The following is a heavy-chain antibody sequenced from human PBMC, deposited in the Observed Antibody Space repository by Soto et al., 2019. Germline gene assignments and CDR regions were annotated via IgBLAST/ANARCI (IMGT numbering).Heavy chain of an antibody. CDR3: ARDGIAVAGTWRFVPNTTGGRGGMDV. CDR2: ISAYNGNT. CDR1: GYTFTSYG. Sequence: QVQLVQSGAEVKKPGASVKVSCKASGYTFTSYGISWVRQAPGQGLEWMGWISAYNGNTNYAQKLQGRVTMTTDTSTSTAYMELRSLRSDDTAVYYCARDGIAVAGTWRFVPNTTGGRGGMDVWGQGTTVTVSS. V-gene: IGHV1-18*04. J-gene: IGHJ6*02. D-gene: IGHD6-19*01.